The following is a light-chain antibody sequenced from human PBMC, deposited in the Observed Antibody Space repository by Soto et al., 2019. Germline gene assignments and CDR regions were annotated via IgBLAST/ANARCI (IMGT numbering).Light chain of an antibody. CDR2: GAS. CDR1: RSVSSY. V-gene: IGKV3-15*01. CDR3: QQYNNWPPT. J-gene: IGKJ3*01. Sequence: EIVMTQSPSTLSASAGERATLSCRASRSVSSYFAWYRQKPGQAPRLLIYGASTRATGIPDRFSGSGSGTEFTLTISTLQSEDFAVYYSQQYNNWPPTFGPGTKLDIK.